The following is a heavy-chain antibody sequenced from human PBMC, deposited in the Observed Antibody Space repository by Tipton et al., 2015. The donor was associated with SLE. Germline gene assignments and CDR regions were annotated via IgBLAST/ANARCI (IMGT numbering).Heavy chain of an antibody. CDR2: IYYIGRT. J-gene: IGHJ6*03. Sequence: TLSLTCTVSGGSISSSSYYWGWIRQPPGKGLEWIGSIYYIGRTYYNPSLTSRVTISVDTSKNQFSLKLSSVTAADTAVYYCARGRSSSPPYCYYYMDVWGKGTTVTVSS. V-gene: IGHV4-39*07. D-gene: IGHD6-13*01. CDR3: ARGRSSSPPYCYYYMDV. CDR1: GGSISSSSYY.